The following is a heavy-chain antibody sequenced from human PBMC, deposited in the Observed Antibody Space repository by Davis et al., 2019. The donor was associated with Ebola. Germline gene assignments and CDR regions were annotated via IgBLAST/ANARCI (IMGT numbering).Heavy chain of an antibody. J-gene: IGHJ4*02. V-gene: IGHV1-18*01. D-gene: IGHD4-17*01. CDR1: GGIFSSYA. CDR2: ISAYNGNT. CDR3: ARDGGDYANYYFDY. Sequence: ASVKVSCKASGGIFSSYAISWVRQAPGQGLEWMGWISAYNGNTNYAQKLQGRVTMTTDTSTSTAYMELSSLRSEDTAVYYCARDGGDYANYYFDYWGQGTLVTVSS.